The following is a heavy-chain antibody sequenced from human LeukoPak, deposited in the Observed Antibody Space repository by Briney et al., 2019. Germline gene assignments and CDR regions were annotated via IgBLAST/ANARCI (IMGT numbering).Heavy chain of an antibody. V-gene: IGHV3-23*01. Sequence: GGSLRLSCAASGFTFSNYAMSWVRQAPGKGLGWVSTISGSGGSTYYADSVKGQFTISRDNSKNTLYLQMNSLRAEDTAVYYCAKDSAQKYDDYWGQGTLVTVSS. CDR2: ISGSGGST. CDR3: AKDSAQKYDDY. D-gene: IGHD2/OR15-2a*01. J-gene: IGHJ4*02. CDR1: GFTFSNYA.